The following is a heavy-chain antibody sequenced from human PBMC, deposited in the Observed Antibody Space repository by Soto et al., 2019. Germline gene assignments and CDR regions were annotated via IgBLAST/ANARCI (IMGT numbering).Heavy chain of an antibody. Sequence: AGGSLRLSCAASGFTFSSYAMSWVRQAPGKGLEWVSGISGSGGSTHYADSVKGRFTISRENSKNTLYLQMKSLRAEDTAVYYCAKSAYYDSSGYYSEYYFDYWGQGTLVTVSS. D-gene: IGHD3-22*01. CDR1: GFTFSSYA. CDR2: ISGSGGST. V-gene: IGHV3-23*01. CDR3: AKSAYYDSSGYYSEYYFDY. J-gene: IGHJ4*02.